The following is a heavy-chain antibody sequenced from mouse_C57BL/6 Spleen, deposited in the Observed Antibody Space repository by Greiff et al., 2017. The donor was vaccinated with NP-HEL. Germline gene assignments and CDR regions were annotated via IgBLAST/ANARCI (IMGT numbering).Heavy chain of an antibody. J-gene: IGHJ4*01. CDR1: GYTFTSYW. Sequence: VQLQQPGAELVKPGASVKLSCKASGYTFTSYWMHWVRRGPGQALGGMGRFDPISGGIRSIEKFKSKATLTVDKPSSTAYMQFSSLTSEDSAVYYCARNDRNLLWPRNYYAMDYWGQGTSVTVSS. CDR2: FDPISGGI. V-gene: IGHV1-72*01. CDR3: ARNDRNLLWPRNYYAMDY. D-gene: IGHD2-1*01.